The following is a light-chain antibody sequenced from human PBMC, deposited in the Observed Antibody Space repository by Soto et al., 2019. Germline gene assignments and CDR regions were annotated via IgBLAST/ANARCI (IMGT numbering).Light chain of an antibody. V-gene: IGKV3D-20*02. CDR3: QQRSS. CDR2: DAS. J-gene: IGKJ3*01. Sequence: EIVLTQSPATLSLSPGERATLSCRASQSVSSNYLAWYQQKPGQAPRLLIYDASTRATGIPATFSGSGSGTEFTLTISSLQSEDFAVYYCQQRSSFGPGTKVDIK. CDR1: QSVSSNY.